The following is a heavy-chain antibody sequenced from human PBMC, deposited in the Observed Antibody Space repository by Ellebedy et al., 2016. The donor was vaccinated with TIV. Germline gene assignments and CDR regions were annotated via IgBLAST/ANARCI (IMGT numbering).Heavy chain of an antibody. CDR2: MNPDSGNT. CDR3: ASRGLSGALVV. D-gene: IGHD3-10*01. V-gene: IGHV1-8*02. J-gene: IGHJ6*02. CDR1: GYTFTNYD. Sequence: ASVKVSXKASGYTFTNYDINWVRQATGQGLEWMGWMNPDSGNTAYAQKFQGRVTMTRNTSISTAYMELSNLRSEDTAVYYCASRGLSGALVVWGQGTTVTVSS.